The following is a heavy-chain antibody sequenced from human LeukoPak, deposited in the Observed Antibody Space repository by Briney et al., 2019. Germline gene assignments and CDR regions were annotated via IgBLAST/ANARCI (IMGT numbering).Heavy chain of an antibody. CDR3: ARDQEYSSSWRY. J-gene: IGHJ4*02. Sequence: GGSLRLSCAASGFTFSSYWMSWVRQAPGKGLEWVANIKQDGSEKSYVDSVKGRLTISRDNAKNSLYLQMNSLRAEDTAVYYCARDQEYSSSWRYWGQGTLVTVSS. CDR2: IKQDGSEK. CDR1: GFTFSSYW. V-gene: IGHV3-7*01. D-gene: IGHD6-13*01.